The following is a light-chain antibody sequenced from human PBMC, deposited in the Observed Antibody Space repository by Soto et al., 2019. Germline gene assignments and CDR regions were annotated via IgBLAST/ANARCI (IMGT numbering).Light chain of an antibody. Sequence: EMVFPQSPATRSLCAGERASHCCWASQSVDNYLAWYQQKPGQARRLLIYDVSNRATGTPARFSGSVSGTDFTRSISSLEPEDFAVYYCQQRSNRPRFTFGPGTKVDIK. CDR3: QQRSNRPRFT. J-gene: IGKJ3*01. V-gene: IGKV3-11*01. CDR1: QSVDNY. CDR2: DVS.